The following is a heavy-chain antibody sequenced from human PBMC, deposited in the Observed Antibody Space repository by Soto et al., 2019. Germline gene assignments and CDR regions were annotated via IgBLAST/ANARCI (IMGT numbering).Heavy chain of an antibody. J-gene: IGHJ5*02. CDR3: ASADCSGGSCYFNWFDP. CDR2: IIPIFGTA. V-gene: IGHV1-69*13. CDR1: GSTFSSYA. D-gene: IGHD2-15*01. Sequence: GASVKVSCKASGSTFSSYAISWVRQAPGQGLEWMGGIIPIFGTANYAQKFQGRVTITADESTSTAYMELSSLRSEDTAVYYCASADCSGGSCYFNWFDPWGQGTLVTVSS.